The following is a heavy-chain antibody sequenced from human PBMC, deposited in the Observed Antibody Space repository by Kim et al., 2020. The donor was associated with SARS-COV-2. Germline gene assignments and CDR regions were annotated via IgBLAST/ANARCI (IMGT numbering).Heavy chain of an antibody. CDR1: GFTFSNAW. Sequence: GGSLRLSCAASGFTFSNAWMSWVRQAPGKGLEWVGRIKSKTDGGTTDYAAPVKGRFTISRDDSKNTLYLQMNSLKTEDTAVYYCTTDRLSSSWYGTGWFDPWGQGTLVTVSS. J-gene: IGHJ5*02. CDR2: IKSKTDGGTT. V-gene: IGHV3-15*01. CDR3: TTDRLSSSWYGTGWFDP. D-gene: IGHD6-13*01.